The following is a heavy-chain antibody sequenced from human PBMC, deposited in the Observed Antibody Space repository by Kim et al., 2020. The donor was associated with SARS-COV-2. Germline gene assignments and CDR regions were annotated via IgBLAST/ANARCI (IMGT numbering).Heavy chain of an antibody. CDR2: ITSNSAIT. J-gene: IGHJ3*02. D-gene: IGHD2-15*01. CDR3: AKERTSGGNYYHDALDI. Sequence: GGSLRLSCAASGFNFDDYAMRWVRQLPGKGLEWVSGITSNSAITAYADSVKGRFTISRDNAKNSLFLQMNSLRPEDTALYYCAKERTSGGNYYHDALDIWGQGTMVTVSS. V-gene: IGHV3-9*01. CDR1: GFNFDDYA.